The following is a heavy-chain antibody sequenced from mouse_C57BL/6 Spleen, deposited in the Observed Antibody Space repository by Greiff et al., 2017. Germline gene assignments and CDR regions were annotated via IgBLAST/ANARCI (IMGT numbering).Heavy chain of an antibody. CDR3: ARGGYDSNLYYAMDY. J-gene: IGHJ4*01. Sequence: VQLQQPGAELVRPGTSVKLSCKASGYTFTSYWMHWVKQRPGQGLEWIGVIDPSDSSTNYNQKFKGKATLTVDTSSSTAYMQLSSLTSEDSAVYYCARGGYDSNLYYAMDYWGQGTSVTVAS. V-gene: IGHV1-59*01. CDR2: IDPSDSST. D-gene: IGHD2-5*01. CDR1: GYTFTSYW.